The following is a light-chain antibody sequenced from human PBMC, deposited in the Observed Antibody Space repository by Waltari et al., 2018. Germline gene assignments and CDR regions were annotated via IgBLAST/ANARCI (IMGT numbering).Light chain of an antibody. CDR1: LSDVGRSNL. V-gene: IGLV2-23*02. Sequence: QSALNQPASVSGSPGQSITISCTATLSDVGRSNLVSWYHQHPGKAPQLMIYEVSKRPSGVSNRFSGSKSGNTASLTISGLQAEDEADYYCCSYAGSSTWVFGGGTKLTVL. J-gene: IGLJ3*02. CDR2: EVS. CDR3: CSYAGSSTWV.